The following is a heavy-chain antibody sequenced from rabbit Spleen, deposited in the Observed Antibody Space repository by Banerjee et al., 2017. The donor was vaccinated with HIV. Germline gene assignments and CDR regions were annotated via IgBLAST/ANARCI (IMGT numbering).Heavy chain of an antibody. CDR2: IDSGSSGFT. V-gene: IGHV1S40*01. CDR3: ARDLDGVIGWNFGW. J-gene: IGHJ6*01. Sequence: ASLTLTCTASGVSFSSSSYMCWVRQAPGKGLEWIACIDSGSSGFTYFATWAKGRFTCSKTSSTTVTLQMTRLTAADTATYFCARDLDGVIGWNFGWWGPGTLVTV. CDR1: GVSFSSSSY. D-gene: IGHD4-1*01.